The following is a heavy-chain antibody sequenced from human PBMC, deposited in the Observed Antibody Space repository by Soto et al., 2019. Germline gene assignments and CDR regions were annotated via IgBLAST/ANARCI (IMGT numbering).Heavy chain of an antibody. CDR1: GFTFSSYS. V-gene: IGHV3-21*01. CDR3: ARDQVDKAMVNAVLDYYDYYGMDV. D-gene: IGHD5-18*01. Sequence: PGGSLRLSCAASGFTFSSYSMNWVRQAPGKGLEWVSSISSSSSCIYYADSVKGRFTISRDNAKNTLYLQMNSLRAEDTAVYYCARDQVDKAMVNAVLDYYDYYGMDVWGQGTTVTVSS. J-gene: IGHJ6*02. CDR2: ISSSSSCI.